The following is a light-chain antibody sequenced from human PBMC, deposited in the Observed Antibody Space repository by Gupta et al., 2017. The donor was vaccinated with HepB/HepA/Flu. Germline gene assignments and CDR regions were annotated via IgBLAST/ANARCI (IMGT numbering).Light chain of an antibody. J-gene: IGKJ3*01. Sequence: DIQMTHSPSSLPASVGDRVTIPCQASQDISNYLIWYQQKPGKAPKLLIYDASNLETGVPSRFSGSGSGTDFTFTISSLQPEDIAKYYCQQYDNLPLTFGPGTKVDIK. CDR2: DAS. CDR1: QDISNY. CDR3: QQYDNLPLT. V-gene: IGKV1-33*01.